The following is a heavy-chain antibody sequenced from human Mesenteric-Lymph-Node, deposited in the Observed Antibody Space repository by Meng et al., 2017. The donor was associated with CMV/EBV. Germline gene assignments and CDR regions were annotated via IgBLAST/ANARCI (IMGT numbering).Heavy chain of an antibody. Sequence: SVFTFNRYAMNWVRQAPGTGLEWVSSISSRGGYIFYADSVKGRFTISRDNANNSLFLQMNSLRAEDTAIYYCVRVYYGDNVDYFDYWGQGTLVTVSS. CDR2: ISSRGGYI. CDR3: VRVYYGDNVDYFDY. V-gene: IGHV3-21*01. CDR1: VFTFNRYA. J-gene: IGHJ4*02. D-gene: IGHD4-17*01.